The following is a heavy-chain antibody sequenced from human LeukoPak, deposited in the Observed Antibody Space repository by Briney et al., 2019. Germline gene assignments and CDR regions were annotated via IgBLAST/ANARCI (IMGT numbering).Heavy chain of an antibody. Sequence: PSETLSLTCVVYGGSFNGYYWSWVRQPPGKGLEWIGEINQSGSTNYNPSLKSRVTISVDTSKNQFSLKLSSVTAADTAVYYRARGYHSGSYYHHWGQGTLVTVSS. V-gene: IGHV4-34*01. J-gene: IGHJ1*01. CDR2: INQSGST. CDR1: GGSFNGYY. D-gene: IGHD1-26*01. CDR3: ARGYHSGSYYHH.